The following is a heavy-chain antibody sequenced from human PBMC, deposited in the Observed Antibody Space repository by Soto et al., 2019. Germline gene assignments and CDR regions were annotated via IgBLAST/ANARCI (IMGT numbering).Heavy chain of an antibody. V-gene: IGHV3-30-3*01. CDR2: ISYDGSDK. D-gene: IGHD3-22*01. CDR1: GFTFSSYA. CDR3: ARDYYKYYDSSGYYRSPAY. Sequence: GGSLRLSCAASGFTFSSYAMHWVRQAPGKGLEWVALISYDGSDKDYADSVKGRFTISRDNSRNTLFLQMNSLRAEDTAVYYCARDYYKYYDSSGYYRSPAYWGQGTQVTVSS. J-gene: IGHJ4*02.